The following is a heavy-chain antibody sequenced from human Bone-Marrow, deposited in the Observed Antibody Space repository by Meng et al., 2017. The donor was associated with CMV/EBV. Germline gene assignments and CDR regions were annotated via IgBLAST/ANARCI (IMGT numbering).Heavy chain of an antibody. Sequence: GGSLRLSCAASGFTFSGATMHWVRQASGKRREWVGHIRTKTNDYATSYAASVKGRFTISRDDSKDTAYLQMNSLKTEDTAVYYCSTLGIGTRECWGQGTQVTVSS. D-gene: IGHD1-1*01. V-gene: IGHV3-73*01. CDR3: STLGIGTREC. CDR2: IRTKTNDYAT. J-gene: IGHJ4*02. CDR1: GFTFSGAT.